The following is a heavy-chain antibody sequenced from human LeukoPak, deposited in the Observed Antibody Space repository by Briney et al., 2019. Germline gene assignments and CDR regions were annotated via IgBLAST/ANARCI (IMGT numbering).Heavy chain of an antibody. CDR2: LYYDGRT. J-gene: IGHJ4*02. CDR3: TSGSYFY. CDR1: GDSVSSSNYY. V-gene: IGHV4-39*01. Sequence: SETLSLTCTVFGDSVSSSNYYWAWFRQPPGKGLDWIGSLYYDGRTYYSPSLESRVTVSVDTSKNQFSLKLSSVTAADTAVYYCTSGSYFYWGQGTLVTVSS. D-gene: IGHD1-26*01.